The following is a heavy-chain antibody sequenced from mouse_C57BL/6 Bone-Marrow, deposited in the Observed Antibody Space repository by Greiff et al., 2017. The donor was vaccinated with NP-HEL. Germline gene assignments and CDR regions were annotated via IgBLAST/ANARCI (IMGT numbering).Heavy chain of an antibody. J-gene: IGHJ1*03. Sequence: EVQLQQSGAELVKPGASVKLSCTASGFNIKDYYMHWVKQRTEQGLEWIGRIDPEDGETKYAPKFQGKATITADTSSNTAYLQLSSLTSEDTAVYYCARIYDGYYVWYFDVWGTGTTVTVSS. V-gene: IGHV14-2*01. CDR1: GFNIKDYY. CDR3: ARIYDGYYVWYFDV. D-gene: IGHD2-3*01. CDR2: IDPEDGET.